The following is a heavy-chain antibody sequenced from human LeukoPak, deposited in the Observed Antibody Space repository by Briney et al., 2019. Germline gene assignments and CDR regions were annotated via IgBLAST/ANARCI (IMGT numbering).Heavy chain of an antibody. CDR1: GGTFSSYA. V-gene: IGHV1-69*01. D-gene: IGHD5-12*01. CDR2: IIPIFGTA. J-gene: IGHJ4*02. CDR3: AGGDSGSNEVGY. Sequence: SVKVSCKASGGTFSSYAISWVRQAPGQGLEWMGGIIPIFGTANYAQKFQGRVTITADESTSTAYMELSSLRSEDTAVYYCAGGDSGSNEVGYWGQGTLVTVSS.